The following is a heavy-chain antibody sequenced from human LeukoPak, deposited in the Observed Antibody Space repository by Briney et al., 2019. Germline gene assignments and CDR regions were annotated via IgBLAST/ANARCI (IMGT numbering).Heavy chain of an antibody. V-gene: IGHV3-30*02. CDR2: IRYDGSNK. Sequence: GGSLRLSCAASGFTFSSYGMHWVRQAPGKGLEWVAFIRYDGSNKYYADSVKGRFTISRDNSKNTLYLQMNSLRADDTAVYYCASGLTGTTTDTSFDYWGQGTLVTVSS. D-gene: IGHD1/OR15-1a*01. J-gene: IGHJ4*02. CDR1: GFTFSSYG. CDR3: ASGLTGTTTDTSFDY.